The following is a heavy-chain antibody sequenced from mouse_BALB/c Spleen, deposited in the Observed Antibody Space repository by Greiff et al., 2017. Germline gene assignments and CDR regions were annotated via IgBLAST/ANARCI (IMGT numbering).Heavy chain of an antibody. CDR2: INPSSGYT. CDR3: ALITTRYYYAMDY. J-gene: IGHJ4*01. Sequence: QVQLQQSGAELARPGASVKMSCKASGYTFTSYTMHWVKQRPGQGLEWIGYINPSSGYTNYNQKFKDKATLTADKSSSTAYMQLSSLTSEDSAVYYCALITTRYYYAMDYWGQGTSVTVSS. CDR1: GYTFTSYT. V-gene: IGHV1-4*01. D-gene: IGHD1-2*01.